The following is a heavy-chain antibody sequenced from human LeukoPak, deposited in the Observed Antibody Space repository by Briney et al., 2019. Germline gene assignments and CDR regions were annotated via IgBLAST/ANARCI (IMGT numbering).Heavy chain of an antibody. CDR3: ARLTAYYFDY. Sequence: TGGSLRLSYEASGFTFRSYWMHWVRQAPGKGLVWVSRINGDGSSASYADSVKGRFTISRDNAKNTVYLQMTSLRAEDTAMYYCARLTAYYFDYWGQGTLVPVSS. CDR2: INGDGSSA. D-gene: IGHD7-27*01. V-gene: IGHV3-74*01. CDR1: GFTFRSYW. J-gene: IGHJ4*02.